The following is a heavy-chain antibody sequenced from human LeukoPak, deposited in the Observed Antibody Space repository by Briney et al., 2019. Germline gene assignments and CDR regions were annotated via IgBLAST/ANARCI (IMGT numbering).Heavy chain of an antibody. D-gene: IGHD3-10*01. CDR3: AKASGHYGSGSYFDKFDY. CDR1: GYSISSGYY. V-gene: IGHV4-38-2*01. CDR2: IYHSGRT. Sequence: PSETLSLTCAVSGYSISSGYYWGWIRQPPGKGLEWIGNIYHSGRTYYNPSLKSRVTISVDTSKNQFSLKLSSVTAADTAVYYCAKASGHYGSGSYFDKFDYWGQGTLVTVSS. J-gene: IGHJ4*02.